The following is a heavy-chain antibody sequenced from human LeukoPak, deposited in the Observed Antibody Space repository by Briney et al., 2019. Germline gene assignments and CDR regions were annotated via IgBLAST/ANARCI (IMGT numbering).Heavy chain of an antibody. CDR2: IYHSGST. V-gene: IGHV4-30-2*01. CDR3: ARWGDSFDY. J-gene: IGHJ4*02. CDR1: GGSISSGGYS. Sequence: SQTLSLTCAVSGGSISSGGYSWSWIRQPPGKGLEWIGYIYHSGSTYYNPSLKSRVTISVDRSKNQFSLKLSSVTAADTAVYYCARWGDSFDYWGQGTLATVSS. D-gene: IGHD3-10*01.